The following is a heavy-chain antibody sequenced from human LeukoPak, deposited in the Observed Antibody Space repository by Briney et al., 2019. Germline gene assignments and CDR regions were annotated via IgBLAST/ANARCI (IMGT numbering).Heavy chain of an antibody. Sequence: GGSLRLSCAASGFTFISYAMSCVRQAPGKGLEWGSYLSSSSSTIYYADSVKGRFTISRDNAKNSLYLQMNSLRAEDTAVYYCARGTLPAAISGSLAGFRFDPWGQGTLVTVSS. V-gene: IGHV3-48*01. J-gene: IGHJ5*02. CDR2: LSSSSSTI. CDR3: ARGTLPAAISGSLAGFRFDP. D-gene: IGHD2-2*01. CDR1: GFTFISYA.